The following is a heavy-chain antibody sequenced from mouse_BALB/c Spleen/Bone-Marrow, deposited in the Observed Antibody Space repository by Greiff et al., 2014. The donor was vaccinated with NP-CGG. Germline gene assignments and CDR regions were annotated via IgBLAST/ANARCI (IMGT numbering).Heavy chain of an antibody. CDR1: GYSFTAYT. V-gene: IGHV1-18*01. Sequence: EVQLQQSGPELVKPGASMKISCKASGYSFTAYTMNWVKQSHGKNLEWIGLINPYNGGTSYNQKFKGKATLTVDKSSSTAYMELHSLTSEYYAAYYCARSDYRYDYFGYWGQGTTLTVSS. CDR2: INPYNGGT. D-gene: IGHD2-14*01. J-gene: IGHJ2*01. CDR3: ARSDYRYDYFGY.